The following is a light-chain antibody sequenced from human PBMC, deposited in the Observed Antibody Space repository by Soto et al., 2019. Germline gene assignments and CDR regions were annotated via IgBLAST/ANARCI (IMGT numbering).Light chain of an antibody. Sequence: QSALTQPASVSGSPGQSITISCTGTSSDIGTYNLVSWYQQHPGKAPKVMIYEDSKRPAGVSDRFTGSKSGNTASLTISGLQAGDEADYYCCSYAGSNYPCVFGTGTKVTVL. CDR1: SSDIGTYNL. CDR3: CSYAGSNYPCV. V-gene: IGLV2-23*01. CDR2: EDS. J-gene: IGLJ1*01.